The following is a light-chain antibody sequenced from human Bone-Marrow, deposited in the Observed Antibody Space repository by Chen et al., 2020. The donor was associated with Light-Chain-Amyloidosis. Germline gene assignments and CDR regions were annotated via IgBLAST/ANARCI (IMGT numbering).Light chain of an antibody. Sequence: DIVMTQSQDSLAVSLGERATIKCKSSQSLLYSSNKANYLAWYQQKPRQPPKLLIYWASTRESGVPDRFSGSGSGTDFTLTISGLQAEDVAVYYCQQYYTTPRTFGQGTKLEIK. J-gene: IGKJ2*01. V-gene: IGKV4-1*01. CDR2: WAS. CDR3: QQYYTTPRT. CDR1: QSLLYSSNKANY.